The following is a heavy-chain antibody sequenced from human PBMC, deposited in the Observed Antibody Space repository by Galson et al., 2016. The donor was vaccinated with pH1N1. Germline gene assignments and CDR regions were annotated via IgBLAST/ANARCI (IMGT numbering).Heavy chain of an antibody. D-gene: IGHD5-18*01. J-gene: IGHJ4*02. CDR1: GYSFTRYW. V-gene: IGHV5-51*01. CDR2: IFPGGSDT. CDR3: ARHSGDGYRYGSERYFDY. Sequence: QSGAEVKKPGESLKISCKGSGYSFTRYWIGWVRQMPGKGLEWMGIIFPGGSDTRYSPSFQGQVTISADKSISTAYLQWSSLKASDTAMYYCARHSGDGYRYGSERYFDYWGQGTLVTVSS.